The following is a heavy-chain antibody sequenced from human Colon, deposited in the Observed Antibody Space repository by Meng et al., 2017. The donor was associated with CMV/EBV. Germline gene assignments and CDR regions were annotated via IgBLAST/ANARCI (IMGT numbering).Heavy chain of an antibody. J-gene: IGHJ6*02. Sequence: GGPLRLSCEASGFSFSFYGLHWARQAAGKGPEFVSAISSNGDTTYYADSVKGRFTISRDNSRNTLYLQMGSLRPEDAGVYYCARDCRRWDYYHAMDVWGRGTTVTVSS. V-gene: IGHV3-64*02. CDR2: ISSNGDTT. CDR1: GFSFSFYG. CDR3: ARDCRRWDYYHAMDV. D-gene: IGHD6-13*01.